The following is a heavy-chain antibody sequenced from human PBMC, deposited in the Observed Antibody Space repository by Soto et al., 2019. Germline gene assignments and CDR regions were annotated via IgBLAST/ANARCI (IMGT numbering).Heavy chain of an antibody. CDR2: INPSGGST. CDR3: ARGNLWGDCSGGSCYSLGWFDP. J-gene: IGHJ5*02. CDR1: GYTFTSYY. Sequence: GASVKVSCKASGYTFTSYYMHWVRQAPGQGLEWMGIINPSGGSTSYAQKFQGRVTMTRDTSTSTVYMELSSLRSEDTAVYYRARGNLWGDCSGGSCYSLGWFDPWGQGTLVTVSS. V-gene: IGHV1-46*03. D-gene: IGHD2-15*01.